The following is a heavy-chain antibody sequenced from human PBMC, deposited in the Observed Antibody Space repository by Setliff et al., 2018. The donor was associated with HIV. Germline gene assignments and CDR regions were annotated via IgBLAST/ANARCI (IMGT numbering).Heavy chain of an antibody. CDR2: IFASGST. J-gene: IGHJ4*02. CDR3: VGGLRSRSQGHFDY. D-gene: IGHD5-12*01. CDR1: GGSISTYY. Sequence: SETLSLTCTVSGGSISTYYLTWIRQPAGKGLEWIGRIFASGSTNYNPSLKSRVTMSVDTSKDQFSLRLSSVTAADTAVYYCVGGLRSRSQGHFDYWGQGTLVTVSS. V-gene: IGHV4-4*07.